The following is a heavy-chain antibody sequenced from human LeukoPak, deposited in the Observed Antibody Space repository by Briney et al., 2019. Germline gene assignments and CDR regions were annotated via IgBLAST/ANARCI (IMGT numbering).Heavy chain of an antibody. J-gene: IGHJ4*02. Sequence: PGGSLRLSCEVSGFTFSSYAMNWVRQAPRKGLQWVSSISSTSTYIYYADSVKGRFTISRDNAKNSLSLQMNSLRVEDTAVYYCARGNNTFEMATLALDHWGQGTLVTVSS. CDR2: ISSTSTYI. CDR1: GFTFSSYA. D-gene: IGHD5-24*01. CDR3: ARGNNTFEMATLALDH. V-gene: IGHV3-21*04.